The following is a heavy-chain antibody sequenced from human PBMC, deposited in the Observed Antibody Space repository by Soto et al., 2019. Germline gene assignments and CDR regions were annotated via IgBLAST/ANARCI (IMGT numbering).Heavy chain of an antibody. J-gene: IGHJ3*02. CDR3: ARIGYYDDRGAFDI. V-gene: IGHV3-48*03. D-gene: IGHD3-22*01. CDR2: ISSSGSTI. Sequence: PGGSLRLSCAASGFTFSSYEMNWVRQAPGKGLEWVSYISSSGSTIYYVESVKGRFTISRDNAKNSLFLQMNSLRAEDTAVYYCARIGYYDDRGAFDIWGQGTMVTVSS. CDR1: GFTFSSYE.